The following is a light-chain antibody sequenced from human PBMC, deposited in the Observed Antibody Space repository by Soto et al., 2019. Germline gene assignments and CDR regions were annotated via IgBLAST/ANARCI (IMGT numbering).Light chain of an antibody. V-gene: IGKV4-1*01. CDR1: QSVLYSSNNKNY. Sequence: DGVMTQSPDSLAVSLGERATINCKSSQSVLYSSNNKNYLAWYQQKPGQPPKLLIYWATARESGVPDRFSGSGSETDFTLTITSMQAEDAAVYYCQQYYSLPLTFGPGTKVAI. CDR2: WAT. J-gene: IGKJ3*01. CDR3: QQYYSLPLT.